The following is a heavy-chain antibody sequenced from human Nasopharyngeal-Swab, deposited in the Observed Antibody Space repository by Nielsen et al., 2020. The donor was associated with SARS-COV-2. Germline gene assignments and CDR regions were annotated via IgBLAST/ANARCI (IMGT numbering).Heavy chain of an antibody. D-gene: IGHD6-19*01. V-gene: IGHV3-9*01. Sequence: SLKISCAASGFTFDDFAMFWVRQPPGKGLEWVSGISWNSDTIDYADSVKGRFTISRDNAKSSLYLQMNSLRAEDTAVYYCARTFNLRGIAEAGNVGDLWGLGTMVIVSS. J-gene: IGHJ3*01. CDR3: ARTFNLRGIAEAGNVGDL. CDR2: ISWNSDTI. CDR1: GFTFDDFA.